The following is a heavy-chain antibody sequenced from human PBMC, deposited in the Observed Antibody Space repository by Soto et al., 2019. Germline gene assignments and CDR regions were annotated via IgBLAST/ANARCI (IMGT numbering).Heavy chain of an antibody. CDR2: IWYDGSNE. CDR1: EFTFSSYG. D-gene: IGHD6-13*01. J-gene: IGHJ4*02. V-gene: IGHV3-33*01. CDR3: ARAIAAAGTKISGY. Sequence: PGGSLRLSCAASEFTFSSYGMHWVRQAPGKGLEWVAIIWYDGSNEYYEDSVKGRFTISRDNSKNTLYLQMNSLRAEDTAVYYCARAIAAAGTKISGYWGQGTLVTVSS.